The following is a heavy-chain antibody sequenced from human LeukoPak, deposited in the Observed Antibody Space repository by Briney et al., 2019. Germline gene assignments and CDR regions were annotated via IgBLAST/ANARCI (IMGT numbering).Heavy chain of an antibody. CDR2: IIPIFGTA. CDR1: GGTFSSYA. D-gene: IGHD2-2*01. V-gene: IGHV1-69*01. J-gene: IGHJ6*02. CDR3: ARTLSSTTGGYYYYYGMDV. Sequence: SVKVSCKASGGTFSSYAISWVRQAPGQGPEWMGGIIPIFGTANYAQKFQGRVTITADESTSTAYMELSSLRSEDTAVYYCARTLSSTTGGYYYYYGMDVWGQGTTVTVSS.